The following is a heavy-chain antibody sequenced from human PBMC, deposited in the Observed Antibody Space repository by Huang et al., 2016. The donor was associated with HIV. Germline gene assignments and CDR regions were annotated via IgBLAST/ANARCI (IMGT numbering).Heavy chain of an antibody. CDR3: ARSSSSWSNWFDP. CDR2: MNPNKGNT. CDR1: GYTFPSYD. D-gene: IGHD6-13*01. V-gene: IGHV1-8*01. J-gene: IGHJ5*02. Sequence: QVQLVQSGAEVKKPGASVKVSCKASGYTFPSYDINWVRQATGQGLEWMGWMNPNKGNTGYAQKFQGRVTMTRNTSRSTAYMELSSLRSEDTAVYYCARSSSSWSNWFDPWGQGTLVTVSS.